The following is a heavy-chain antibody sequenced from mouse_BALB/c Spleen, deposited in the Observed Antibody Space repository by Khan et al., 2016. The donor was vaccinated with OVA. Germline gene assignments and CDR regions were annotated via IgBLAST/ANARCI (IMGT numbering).Heavy chain of an antibody. CDR1: GFSLTNYG. J-gene: IGHJ4*01. CDR2: IWSDGSK. D-gene: IGHD2-10*01. Sequence: VKLQESGPGLVAPSQSLSITCTISGFSLTNYGVHWVRQPPGKGLEWLVVIWSDGSKTYNSDLKSRLSISKDNSKSQVFLKMNSLQTDDTAMYYCARQPYYHYYVMDYWGQGTSVTVSS. V-gene: IGHV2-6-1*01. CDR3: ARQPYYHYYVMDY.